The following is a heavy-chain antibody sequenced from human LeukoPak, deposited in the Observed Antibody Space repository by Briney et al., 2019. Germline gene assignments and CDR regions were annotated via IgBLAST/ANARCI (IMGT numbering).Heavy chain of an antibody. V-gene: IGHV3-21*01. Sequence: GGSLRLSCEASGFTFTTYSMTWVRQAPGKGLEWVSIISSGSSAIFSADALKGRITISRDDAKNLLYLDMNSLRAEDTAVYYCARSLTDYDILTGYYIPRVNYFDYWGQGTLVTVSS. J-gene: IGHJ4*02. CDR1: GFTFTTYS. CDR2: ISSGSSAI. D-gene: IGHD3-9*01. CDR3: ARSLTDYDILTGYYIPRVNYFDY.